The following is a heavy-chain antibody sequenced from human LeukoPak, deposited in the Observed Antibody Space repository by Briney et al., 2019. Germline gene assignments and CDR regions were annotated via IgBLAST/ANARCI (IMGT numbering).Heavy chain of an antibody. CDR2: ISKTSSSI. CDR3: ASSGDYYMGY. V-gene: IGHV3-48*01. J-gene: IGHJ4*02. CDR1: GFTFSTYN. D-gene: IGHD1-26*01. Sequence: GGSLRLSCAASGFTFSTYNMNWVRQAPGKWLEWVSYISKTSSSIYYADSVKGRLTISRDNAKNSLYLQMNSLRAEDTAVYYCASSGDYYMGYWGQGTLVTVSS.